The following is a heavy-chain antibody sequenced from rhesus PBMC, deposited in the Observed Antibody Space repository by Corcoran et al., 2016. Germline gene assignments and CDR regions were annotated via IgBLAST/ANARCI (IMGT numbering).Heavy chain of an antibody. CDR1: GGSISGYYY. D-gene: IGHD6-25*01. Sequence: QVKLQQWGEGLVKPSETLSLTCAVYGGSISGYYYWSWIRQPPGKGLEWIGYIYGNSASTNYHPSLKNRVTISKDTSKNQFSLKLSSVTAADTAVYYCAAPRAAGFDYWGQGVLVTVSS. V-gene: IGHV4-73*01. CDR2: IYGNSAST. J-gene: IGHJ4*01. CDR3: AAPRAAGFDY.